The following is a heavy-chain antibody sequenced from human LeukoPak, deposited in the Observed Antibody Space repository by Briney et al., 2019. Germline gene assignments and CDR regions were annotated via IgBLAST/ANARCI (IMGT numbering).Heavy chain of an antibody. CDR1: GGSISSISYY. J-gene: IGHJ5*02. V-gene: IGHV4-30-4*01. Sequence: SETLSLTCTVSGGSISSISYYWSWIRQPPGKGLEWIGYIYYSGSTYYNPSLKSRVTISVDTSKNQFSLKLSSVTAADTAVYYCAREGITMVRGVIIIAGRFDPWGQGTLVTVSS. D-gene: IGHD3-10*01. CDR2: IYYSGST. CDR3: AREGITMVRGVIIIAGRFDP.